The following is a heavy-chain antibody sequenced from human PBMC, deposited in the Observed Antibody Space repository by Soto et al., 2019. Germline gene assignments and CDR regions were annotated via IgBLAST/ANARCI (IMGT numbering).Heavy chain of an antibody. D-gene: IGHD3-22*01. J-gene: IGHJ3*02. V-gene: IGHV4-61*01. CDR3: ARGGLTYYYDSSGYWAFDI. CDR2: IYYSGST. CDR1: GGSVSSGMYY. Sequence: PTETPALTCTVSGGSVSSGMYYWSWIRQPPGKGLEWIGYIYYSGSTNYNPSLKSRVTISVDTSKNQFSLKLSSVTAADTAVYYCARGGLTYYYDSSGYWAFDIWGQGTMVPVS.